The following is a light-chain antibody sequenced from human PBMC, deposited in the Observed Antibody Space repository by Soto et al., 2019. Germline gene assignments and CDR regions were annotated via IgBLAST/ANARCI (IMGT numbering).Light chain of an antibody. CDR2: WAS. V-gene: IGKV4-1*01. CDR3: QQYYSPLPLT. Sequence: DIVMTQSPDSLAVSLGERDTINCKSSQSVLYSSNNKNYLAWYQQKAGQPPKLLIYWASTRESGVPDRFSGSGSGTDFTLTISSLQAEDVAVYYCQQYYSPLPLTFGGGTKVDIK. CDR1: QSVLYSSNNKNY. J-gene: IGKJ4*01.